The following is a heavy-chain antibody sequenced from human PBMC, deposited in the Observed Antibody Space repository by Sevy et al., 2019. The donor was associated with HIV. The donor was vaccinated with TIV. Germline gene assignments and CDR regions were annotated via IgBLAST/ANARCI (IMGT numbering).Heavy chain of an antibody. CDR2: IYYSGST. CDR3: ARYCSSSSCYSHDAFDI. D-gene: IGHD2-2*02. V-gene: IGHV4-61*01. J-gene: IGHJ3*02. CDR1: GGSVSSGSYY. Sequence: SETLSLTCTVSGGSVSSGSYYWSWIRQPPGKGLEWIGYIYYSGSTNYNPSLKSRVTISVDTSKNQFSLKLSSVTAADTAVYYCARYCSSSSCYSHDAFDIWGQGTMVTVSS.